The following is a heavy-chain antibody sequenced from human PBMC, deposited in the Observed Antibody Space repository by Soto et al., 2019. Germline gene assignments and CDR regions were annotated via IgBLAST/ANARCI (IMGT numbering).Heavy chain of an antibody. CDR2: IVVGSGNT. CDR1: GFTFTSSA. J-gene: IGHJ6*02. CDR3: AADRGYVGFNYYGMDV. V-gene: IGHV1-58*02. D-gene: IGHD3-16*01. Sequence: SVKVSCKASGFTFTSSAMQWVRQARGQRLEWIGWIVVGSGNTNYAQKFQERVTITRDMSTSTAYMELSSLRSEDTAVYYCAADRGYVGFNYYGMDVWGQGTTVTVSS.